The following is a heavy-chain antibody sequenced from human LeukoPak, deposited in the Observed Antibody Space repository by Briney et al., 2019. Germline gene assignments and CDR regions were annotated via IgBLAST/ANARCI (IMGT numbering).Heavy chain of an antibody. J-gene: IGHJ3*02. V-gene: IGHV1-24*01. CDR2: FDSERGDT. Sequence: ASVNVSRKVSGYAVSELSMYWGWQAPGKGLERKGGFDSERGDTVYAQKFQGRGTMTEDTSTNTAYMDLSSMRSEDTDVYYCAIGNILVGATFHAFDIWGQGTMVAVSS. CDR1: GYAVSELS. D-gene: IGHD1-26*01. CDR3: AIGNILVGATFHAFDI.